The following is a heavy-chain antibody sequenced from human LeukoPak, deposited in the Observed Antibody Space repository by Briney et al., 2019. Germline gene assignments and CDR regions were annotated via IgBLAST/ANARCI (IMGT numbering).Heavy chain of an antibody. V-gene: IGHV3-23*01. J-gene: IGHJ3*02. CDR3: ALNLVGATTRAFDI. CDR1: GFTFSSYA. Sequence: GGSLRLSCAASGFTFSSYAMSWVRQAPGKGLEWVSAISGSGGSTYYADSGKGRFTISRDNSKNTLYLQMNSLRAEDTAVYYCALNLVGATTRAFDIWGQGTMVTVSS. CDR2: ISGSGGST. D-gene: IGHD1-26*01.